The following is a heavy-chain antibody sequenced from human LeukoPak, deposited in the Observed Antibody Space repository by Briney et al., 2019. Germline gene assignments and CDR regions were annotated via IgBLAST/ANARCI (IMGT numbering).Heavy chain of an antibody. D-gene: IGHD3-22*01. CDR1: GFTFSSYA. Sequence: GGSLRLSCAASGFTFSSYAMSWVRQAPGKGLEWVSAISGSGGSTYYADSVKGRFTISRDDSKNTLYLQMNSLRAEDTAVYYCAKRSGSGLTMNNYWGQGTLVTVSS. V-gene: IGHV3-23*01. J-gene: IGHJ4*02. CDR3: AKRSGSGLTMNNY. CDR2: ISGSGGST.